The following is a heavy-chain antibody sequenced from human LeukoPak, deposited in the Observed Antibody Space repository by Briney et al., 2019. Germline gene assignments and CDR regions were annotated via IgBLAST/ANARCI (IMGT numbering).Heavy chain of an antibody. CDR3: ARDPNDYSKDY. CDR1: GYTFTSYA. CDR2: VNAGNGNT. D-gene: IGHD4-11*01. Sequence: ASVKVSCKASGYTFTSYAMHWVRQAPGQRLEWMGWVNAGNGNTKYSQKFQGRVTITRDTSASTAYMELTSLRSEDTAVYYCARDPNDYSKDYWGQGTLVTVSS. V-gene: IGHV1-3*01. J-gene: IGHJ4*02.